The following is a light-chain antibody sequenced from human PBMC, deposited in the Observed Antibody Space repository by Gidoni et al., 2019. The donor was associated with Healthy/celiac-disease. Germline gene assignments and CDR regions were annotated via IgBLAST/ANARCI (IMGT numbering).Light chain of an antibody. CDR2: RNN. Sequence: QSVLTQPPSASGTPGQRVTISCSGSSSNIGSNYVYWYQQLPGTAPKLLIYRNNQRPSGVPDRFSGSKSGTSASLAISGLRSEDEADYYCAAWDDSLSEAFGTGTKVTVL. V-gene: IGLV1-47*01. CDR1: SSNIGSNY. CDR3: AAWDDSLSEA. J-gene: IGLJ1*01.